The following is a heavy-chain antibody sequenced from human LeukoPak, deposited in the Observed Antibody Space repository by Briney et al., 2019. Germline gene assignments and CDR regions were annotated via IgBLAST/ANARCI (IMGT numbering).Heavy chain of an antibody. CDR2: INPNSGGT. CDR1: GYTFTGYY. D-gene: IGHD1-7*01. V-gene: IGHV1-2*06. J-gene: IGHJ4*02. Sequence: GASVKVSCKASGYTFTGYYMHWVRQAPGQGLEWMGRINPNSGGTNYAQKFQGRVTMTRDTSISTAYMELSRLRSDDTAVYYCARVVWTGTTGRYYFDYWGQGTLVTVSS. CDR3: ARVVWTGTTGRYYFDY.